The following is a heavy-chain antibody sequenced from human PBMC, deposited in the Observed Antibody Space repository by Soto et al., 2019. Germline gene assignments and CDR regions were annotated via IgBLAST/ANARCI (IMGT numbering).Heavy chain of an antibody. CDR3: ALGEGSGSYNWFDP. J-gene: IGHJ5*02. CDR1: GGTFSSYT. CDR2: IIPILGIA. D-gene: IGHD3-10*01. V-gene: IGHV1-69*02. Sequence: QVQLVHSGAEVKKPGSSVKVSCKASGGTFSSYTISWVRQAPGQGLEWMGRIIPILGIANYAQKFQGRVTITADKSTSTAYMELSSLRCEDTAVYYCALGEGSGSYNWFDPWGQGTLVTVSS.